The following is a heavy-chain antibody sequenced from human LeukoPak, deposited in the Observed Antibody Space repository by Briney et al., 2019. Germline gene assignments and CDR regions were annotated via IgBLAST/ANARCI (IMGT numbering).Heavy chain of an antibody. D-gene: IGHD6-19*01. V-gene: IGHV3-43*02. CDR2: ITVDAISI. CDR1: GFNFDDYA. Sequence: GGSLRLSCAASGFNFDDYAMHWVRQAPGKGLEWVSLITVDAISIYYADSVKGRFTISRDNTKNSLFLEMNSLRHEDTALYYCAKDLGDSSGWGHFDSWGQGTLVTVSS. CDR3: AKDLGDSSGWGHFDS. J-gene: IGHJ4*02.